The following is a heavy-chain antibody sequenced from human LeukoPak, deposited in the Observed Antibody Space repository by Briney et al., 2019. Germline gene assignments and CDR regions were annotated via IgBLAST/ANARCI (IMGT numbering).Heavy chain of an antibody. CDR2: IYYSGST. V-gene: IGHV4-39*01. D-gene: IGHD5-24*01. CDR1: GGSISSSSYY. CDR3: ARQLEIYYYYYMDV. J-gene: IGHJ6*03. Sequence: KPSETLSLTCTVSGGSISSSSYYWGWIRQPPGKGLEWIGSIYYSGSTYYNPPLKSRVTISVDTSKNQFSLKLSSVTAADTAVYYCARQLEIYYYYYMDVWGKGTTVTVSS.